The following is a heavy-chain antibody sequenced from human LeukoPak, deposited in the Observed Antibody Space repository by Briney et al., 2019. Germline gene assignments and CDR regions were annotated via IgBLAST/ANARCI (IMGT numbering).Heavy chain of an antibody. V-gene: IGHV3-21*01. D-gene: IGHD1-26*01. CDR3: ATDGRALL. Sequence: GGSLRLSCAASGFTFSSYNMNWVRQAPGKGLEWVSSITSGSSYRFYADSVKGRFTISRDNAKNSLYLQMNSLRAEDTAVYYCATDGRALLWGQGTLVTVSS. CDR2: ITSGSSYR. CDR1: GFTFSSYN. J-gene: IGHJ4*02.